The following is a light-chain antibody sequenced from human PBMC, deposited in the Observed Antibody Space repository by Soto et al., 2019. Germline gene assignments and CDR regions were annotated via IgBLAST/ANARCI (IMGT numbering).Light chain of an antibody. V-gene: IGKV1-39*01. Sequence: DIQMTQSPSSLSASVGDRVTISCRASQIIGRFLNWHQQKPGKAPNVLINVASTLRSGVPSRFSGSGSGTDFNLTINSLQPEDFATYFCQQSFTTPLTFGGGTKVEIK. CDR3: QQSFTTPLT. CDR1: QIIGRF. J-gene: IGKJ4*01. CDR2: VAS.